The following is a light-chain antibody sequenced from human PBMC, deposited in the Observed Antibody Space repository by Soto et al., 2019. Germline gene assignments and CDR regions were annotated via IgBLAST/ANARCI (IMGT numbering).Light chain of an antibody. CDR1: QDITTY. CDR3: QQRKSYPIT. Sequence: DIQLTQSPSFLSASVGDRVTLTCRASQDITTYLAWYQQKPGKAPKLLIFAASTLQNGVPSRFSGSGSGTEFHVTITSLKPEDFATYYCQQRKSYPITFGQGTLLEIK. CDR2: AAS. V-gene: IGKV1-9*01. J-gene: IGKJ5*01.